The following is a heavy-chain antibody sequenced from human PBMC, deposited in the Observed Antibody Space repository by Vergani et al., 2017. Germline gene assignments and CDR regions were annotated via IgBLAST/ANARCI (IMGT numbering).Heavy chain of an antibody. Sequence: VQLVESGGGLVQPGGSLRLSCTASGFTFSDYYMSWIRQAPGKGLEWVSYISSSGNSIYYADSVKGRFTISRDNAKTSLYLQMNSLRAEDTAVYYCARAKSSSGYDYWGQGTLVTVSS. D-gene: IGHD6-13*01. V-gene: IGHV3-11*01. CDR2: ISSSGNSI. J-gene: IGHJ4*02. CDR1: GFTFSDYY. CDR3: ARAKSSSGYDY.